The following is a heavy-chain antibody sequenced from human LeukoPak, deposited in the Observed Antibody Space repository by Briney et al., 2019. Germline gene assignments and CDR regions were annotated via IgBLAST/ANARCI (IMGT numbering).Heavy chain of an antibody. CDR3: ARDRGSGSYADFDY. V-gene: IGHV4-39*02. CDR2: INYSGST. Sequence: SETLSLTCTVSGGSISSSSHYWSWIRQPPGKGLEWIASINYSGSTYYNPSLKSRVTISVDTSKNQFSLKLSSVTAADTAVYYCARDRGSGSYADFDYWGQGTLVTVSS. CDR1: GGSISSSSHY. J-gene: IGHJ4*02. D-gene: IGHD3-10*01.